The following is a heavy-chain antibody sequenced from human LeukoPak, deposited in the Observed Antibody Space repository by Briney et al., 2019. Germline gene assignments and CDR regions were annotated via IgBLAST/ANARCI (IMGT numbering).Heavy chain of an antibody. CDR2: IYYSGST. V-gene: IGHV4-59*12. J-gene: IGHJ4*02. Sequence: NPSETLSLTCTVSGGSISSYYWSWIRQPPGKGLEWIGYIYYSGSTNYNPSLKSRATISVDTSKNQFSLKLSSVTAADTAVYYCAREANQVIVGATRGPFDYWGQGTLVTVSS. D-gene: IGHD1-26*01. CDR1: GGSISSYY. CDR3: AREANQVIVGATRGPFDY.